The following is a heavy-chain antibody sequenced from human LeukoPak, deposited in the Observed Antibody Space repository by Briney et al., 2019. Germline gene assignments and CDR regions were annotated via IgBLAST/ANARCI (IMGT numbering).Heavy chain of an antibody. Sequence: PGGSLRLSCAASGFTFSSYGMHWVRQAPGKGLEWVAVISYDGSNKYYADSVKGRFTISRDNSKNTLYLQMNSLRAEDTAVYYCAITVDCRATTDCYSYFHHWGQGTLVTVSS. CDR1: GFTFSSYG. J-gene: IGHJ1*01. CDR3: AITVDCRATTDCYSYFHH. V-gene: IGHV3-30*03. CDR2: ISYDGSNK. D-gene: IGHD2-21*02.